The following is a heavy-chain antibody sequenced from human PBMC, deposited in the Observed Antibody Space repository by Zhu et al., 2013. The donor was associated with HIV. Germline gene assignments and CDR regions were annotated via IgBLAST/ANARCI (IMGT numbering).Heavy chain of an antibody. CDR2: IIPTFGTQ. Sequence: QVDLVQSGAEVKKPGSSVRVSCQASGGIFNNYAINWVRQAPGQGLEWMGGIIPTFGTQKYAQKFQGRVTITADKSTSTAYMELSSLRSEDTAVYYCARDYYWGQGNPGHRLL. CDR1: GGIFNNYA. CDR3: ARDYY. V-gene: IGHV1-69*06. J-gene: IGHJ4*02.